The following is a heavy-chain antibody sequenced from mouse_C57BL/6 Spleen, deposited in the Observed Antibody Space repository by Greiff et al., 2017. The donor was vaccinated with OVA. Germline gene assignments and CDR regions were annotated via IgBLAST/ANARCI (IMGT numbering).Heavy chain of an antibody. CDR2: IDPENGDT. CDR3: TTYSNLHFDY. D-gene: IGHD2-5*01. J-gene: IGHJ2*01. Sequence: VQLQQSGAELVRPGASVKLSCTASGFNIKDDYMHWVKQRPEQGLEWIGWIDPENGDTEYASKFQGKATITADTSSNTAYLQLSSLTSEDTAVYYCTTYSNLHFDYWGQGTTPTVSS. CDR1: GFNIKDDY. V-gene: IGHV14-4*01.